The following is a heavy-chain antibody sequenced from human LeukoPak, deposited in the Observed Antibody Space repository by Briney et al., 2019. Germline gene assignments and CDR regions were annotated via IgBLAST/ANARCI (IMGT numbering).Heavy chain of an antibody. V-gene: IGHV4-34*01. Sequence: AETLTLTCAVYGGSFSGYYWSWIRQPPGKGLEWIGEINHSGSTNYNPSLKSRVTISVYTPKNQFSRKLSSVTAADTAGYYCAREGDYSLCDWGQGTLVTVSS. CDR2: INHSGST. D-gene: IGHD4-11*01. CDR1: GGSFSGYY. CDR3: AREGDYSLCD. J-gene: IGHJ4*02.